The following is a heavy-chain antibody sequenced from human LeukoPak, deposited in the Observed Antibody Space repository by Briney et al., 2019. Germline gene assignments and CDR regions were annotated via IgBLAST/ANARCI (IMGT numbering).Heavy chain of an antibody. V-gene: IGHV1-46*01. CDR3: ARDFPPLLTGLDY. CDR2: INPSGGST. CDR1: GYTFASYY. J-gene: IGHJ4*02. Sequence: ASVKVSCKASGYTFASYYMHWVRQAPGQGLEWMGIINPSGGSTSYAQKFQGRVTMTRDMSTSTVYMELSSLRSEDTAVYYCARDFPPLLTGLDYWGQGTLVTVSS. D-gene: IGHD1-20*01.